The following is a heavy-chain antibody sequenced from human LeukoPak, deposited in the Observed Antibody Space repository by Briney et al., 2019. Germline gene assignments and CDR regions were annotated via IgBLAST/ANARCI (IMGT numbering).Heavy chain of an antibody. CDR2: ISGSGGST. J-gene: IGHJ5*02. Sequence: GGSLRLSCAASGFTFSSYAMSWVRQAPGKGLEWVSAISGSGGSTYYADSVKGRFTISRDNSKNTLYLQMNSLRAEDTAVYYCAKIPLSRGYSYGYYTSSWFEPWGQGTLVTVSS. V-gene: IGHV3-23*01. D-gene: IGHD5-18*01. CDR3: AKIPLSRGYSYGYYTSSWFEP. CDR1: GFTFSSYA.